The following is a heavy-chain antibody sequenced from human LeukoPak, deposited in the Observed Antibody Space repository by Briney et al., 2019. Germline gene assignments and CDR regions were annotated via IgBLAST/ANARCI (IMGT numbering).Heavy chain of an antibody. J-gene: IGHJ4*02. CDR2: IWYDGSNK. CDR1: GFTFSSYG. CDR3: ARALHFEGFGPFDY. V-gene: IGHV3-33*01. D-gene: IGHD3-16*01. Sequence: PGKSLRLSCAASGFTFSSYGMHWVRQAPGKGLEWVAVIWYDGSNKYYADSVKGRFTISRDNSKNMLYLQMNSLRAEDTAVYYCARALHFEGFGPFDYWGQGTLVTVSS.